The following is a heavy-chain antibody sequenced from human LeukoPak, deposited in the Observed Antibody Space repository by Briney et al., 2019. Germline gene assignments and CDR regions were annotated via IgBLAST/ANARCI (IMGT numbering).Heavy chain of an antibody. CDR1: GGSISSYY. V-gene: IGHV4-4*07. CDR3: ARGWAAFLFDY. Sequence: SEALSLTCTVSGGSISSYYWSWIRQPAGKGLEWIGRIYTSGSTNYNPSLKSRVTMSVDTSKNQSSLKLSSVTAADTAVYYCARGWAAFLFDYWGQGTLVTVSS. J-gene: IGHJ4*02. CDR2: IYTSGST. D-gene: IGHD2-15*01.